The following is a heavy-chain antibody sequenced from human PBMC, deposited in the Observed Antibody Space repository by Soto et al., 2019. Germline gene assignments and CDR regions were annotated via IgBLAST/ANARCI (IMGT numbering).Heavy chain of an antibody. J-gene: IGHJ6*02. Sequence: GGSLRLACAAGGFTLSNYWMHWVRQAPGKGPRWVSRINSDGSRTNNADSVKGGFTISRDNAKNTLYLQMNSVGDEDTAVYDCARDLVHYDVLTCYHHYGMDVWGQGTTVTVSS. D-gene: IGHD3-9*01. CDR2: INSDGSRT. CDR3: ARDLVHYDVLTCYHHYGMDV. CDR1: GFTLSNYW. V-gene: IGHV3-74*01.